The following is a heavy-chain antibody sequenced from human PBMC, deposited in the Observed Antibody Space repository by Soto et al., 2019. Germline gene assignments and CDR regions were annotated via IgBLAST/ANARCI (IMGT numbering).Heavy chain of an antibody. D-gene: IGHD2-15*01. V-gene: IGHV4-59*01. CDR1: GGSITSFY. J-gene: IGHJ4*02. CDR2: VYYAGRT. CDR3: AKSFCSGGACFQFDY. Sequence: QVQLQESGPGLVKPSETLSLTCTVSGGSITSFYWSWIRQPPGKGLEWIGYVYYAGRTIYNPALESRVTISLDTSQNHFSLRLNSVTAADTAVYYCAKSFCSGGACFQFDYWGPGTLATVS.